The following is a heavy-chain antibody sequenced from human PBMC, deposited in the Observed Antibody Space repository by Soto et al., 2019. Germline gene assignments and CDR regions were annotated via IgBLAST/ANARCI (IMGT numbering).Heavy chain of an antibody. J-gene: IGHJ2*01. CDR1: GFTFNTYG. CDR2: ISYDGINK. Sequence: ESGGGVVQPGRSLGLSCAASGFTFNTYGMHWVRQAPGKGLDWVAAISYDGINKYYVDSVKGRFTISRDNSKNTLYVQMNSLRAEDTALYYCARSPQPTRGIHWYFDLWGRGILVTVSS. CDR3: ARSPQPTRGIHWYFDL. V-gene: IGHV3-30*03. D-gene: IGHD1-26*01.